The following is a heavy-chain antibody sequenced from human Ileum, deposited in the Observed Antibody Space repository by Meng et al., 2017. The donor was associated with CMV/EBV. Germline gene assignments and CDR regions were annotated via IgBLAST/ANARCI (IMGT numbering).Heavy chain of an antibody. V-gene: IGHV1-69*02. CDR2: VIPVLNMA. CDR3: ATSTATTSNWRRVWNL. CDR1: GDTFNTYT. D-gene: IGHD1-1*01. J-gene: IGHJ4*02. Sequence: SVKVSCKAFGDTFNTYTFNWVRQAPGQGLEWMGRVIPVLNMADSAQNFQGRVTIIADRSTSTVYLELTSLRSDDTAVYYCATSTATTSNWRRVWNLWGQGKVVTVSS.